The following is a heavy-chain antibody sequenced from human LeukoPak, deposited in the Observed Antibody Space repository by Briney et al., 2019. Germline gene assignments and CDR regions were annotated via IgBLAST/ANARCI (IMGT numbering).Heavy chain of an antibody. CDR1: GGSISSGGYY. CDR2: IYYSGST. V-gene: IGHV4-31*03. J-gene: IGHJ4*02. Sequence: TSETLSLTCTVPGGSISSGGYYWSWIRQHPGKGLEWIGYIYYSGSTYYNPSLKSRVTISVDTSKNQFSLKLSSVTAADTAVYYCARGFWSGYYYFDYWGQGTLVTVSS. CDR3: ARGFWSGYYYFDY. D-gene: IGHD3-3*01.